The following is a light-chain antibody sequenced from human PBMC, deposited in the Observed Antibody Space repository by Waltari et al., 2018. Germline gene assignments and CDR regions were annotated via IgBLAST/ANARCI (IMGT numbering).Light chain of an antibody. CDR1: QSITSR. Sequence: DIQMTQSPSSLSASVGDRVTITCRASQSITSRLNWDQQKPGKAPKVLIYAASSLQSGVPSRFSGSGSGTDFTLTISSLQPEDFAVYYCQQYNDWPPTFGGGTKVEIK. V-gene: IGKV1-39*01. CDR2: AAS. J-gene: IGKJ4*01. CDR3: QQYNDWPPT.